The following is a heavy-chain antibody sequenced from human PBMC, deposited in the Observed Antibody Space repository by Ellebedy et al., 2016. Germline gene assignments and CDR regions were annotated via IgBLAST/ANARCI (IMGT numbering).Heavy chain of an antibody. CDR1: GGSFTAYY. D-gene: IGHD3-9*01. CDR2: INHSGST. CDR3: ARQKYYDILTGYRYGMDV. Sequence: SETLSLTXDVSGGSFTAYYWSWIRQPPGKGLEWIGEINHSGSTNYNPSLKSRVTISVDTSKNQFSLKLSSVTAADTAVYYCARQKYYDILTGYRYGMDVWGQGTTVTVSS. J-gene: IGHJ6*02. V-gene: IGHV4-34*01.